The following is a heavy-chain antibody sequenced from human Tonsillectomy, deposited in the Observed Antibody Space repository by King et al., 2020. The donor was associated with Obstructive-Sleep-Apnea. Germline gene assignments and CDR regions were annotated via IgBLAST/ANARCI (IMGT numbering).Heavy chain of an antibody. Sequence: EQLVQSGVEAKKPGESVRVSCTSSGFSLSKHWIAWVRQMPGKGLEWMGSIYPGDSDTRYSPPFQGQVTFSVDRSTNTAFLRWTFLRVSDTAIFYCARQQRNAAGTDYPDAGLDIWGQGTMVIVSS. J-gene: IGHJ3*02. CDR1: GFSLSKHW. CDR2: IYPGDSDT. CDR3: ARQQRNAAGTDYPDAGLDI. V-gene: IGHV5-51*01. D-gene: IGHD3-10*01.